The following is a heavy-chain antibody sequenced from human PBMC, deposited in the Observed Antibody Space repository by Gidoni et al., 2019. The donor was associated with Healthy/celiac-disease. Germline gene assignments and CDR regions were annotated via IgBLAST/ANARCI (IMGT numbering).Heavy chain of an antibody. J-gene: IGHJ4*02. Sequence: QMQLVQSGPEVKNPGTSVKVSCKASGFTFTTSAVQWVRQARGQRLEWIGWIIVGNGNTNYAQKFQERVTITRDMSTRTAYMDLSSLRSEDTAVYYCAAGYGKFDSWGQGTLVTVSS. V-gene: IGHV1-58*01. CDR2: IIVGNGNT. CDR3: AAGYGKFDS. D-gene: IGHD1-1*01. CDR1: GFTFTTSA.